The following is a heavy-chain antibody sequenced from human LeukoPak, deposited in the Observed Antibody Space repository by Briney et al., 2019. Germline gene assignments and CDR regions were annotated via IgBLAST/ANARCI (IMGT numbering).Heavy chain of an antibody. J-gene: IGHJ4*02. Sequence: PGGSLRLSCEASGFTVSSNYMSWVRQAPGKGLEWGSVIYSGGSTYYADSVKGRFTISRDNSKNTLYLQMNSLRAEDTAVYYCARGDPFGSGPSPAYIDYWGQGTLVTVSS. D-gene: IGHD3-10*01. CDR2: IYSGGST. V-gene: IGHV3-53*01. CDR3: ARGDPFGSGPSPAYIDY. CDR1: GFTVSSNY.